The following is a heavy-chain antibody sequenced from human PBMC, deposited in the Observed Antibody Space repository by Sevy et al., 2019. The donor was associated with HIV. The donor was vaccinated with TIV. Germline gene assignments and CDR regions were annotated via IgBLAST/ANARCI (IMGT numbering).Heavy chain of an antibody. CDR3: ARLFSCGGDCYYLDY. CDR2: ISHDGNYK. J-gene: IGHJ4*02. Sequence: GESLKISCAASGFTFSNYDMHWVRQAPGKGLEWVAVISHDGNYKNYADSVKVRFTISRDDFKNTLYLQMSSLRPEDTAVYFCARLFSCGGDCYYLDYWGQRALVTVSS. CDR1: GFTFSNYD. V-gene: IGHV3-30-3*01. D-gene: IGHD2-21*02.